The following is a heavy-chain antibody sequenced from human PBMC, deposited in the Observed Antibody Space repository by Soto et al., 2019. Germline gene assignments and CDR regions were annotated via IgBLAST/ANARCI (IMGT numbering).Heavy chain of an antibody. V-gene: IGHV4-39*01. CDR3: ARQPRGPGYGERGLYFDH. CDR1: SGSLSGYY. D-gene: IGHD3-16*01. Sequence: SETLSLTCSLYSGSLSGYYWGWIRQPPGKGLEWIGSVYYSGSTHDNPSLQSRVTISVDTSRNQFSLNLISVTAADTAVYFCARQPRGPGYGERGLYFDHWGQGTLVTVSS. CDR2: VYYSGST. J-gene: IGHJ4*02.